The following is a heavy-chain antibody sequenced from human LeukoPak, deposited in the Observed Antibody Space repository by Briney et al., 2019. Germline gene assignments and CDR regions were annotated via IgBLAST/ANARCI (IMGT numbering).Heavy chain of an antibody. CDR3: ARGSSVRGAPTSRHYYYYGMDV. V-gene: IGHV4-59*01. CDR2: IYYSGST. D-gene: IGHD3-10*01. J-gene: IGHJ6*02. CDR1: GGSISSYY. Sequence: SETLSLTCTVSGGSISSYYWSWIRQPPGKGLEWIGYIYYSGSTNYNPSLKSRVTISVDTSKNQFSLKLSSVTAADTAVYYCARGSSVRGAPTSRHYYYYGMDVWGQGTTVTVSS.